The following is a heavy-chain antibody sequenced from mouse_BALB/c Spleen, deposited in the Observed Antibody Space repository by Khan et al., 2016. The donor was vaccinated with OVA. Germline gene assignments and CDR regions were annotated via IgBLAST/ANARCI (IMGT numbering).Heavy chain of an antibody. V-gene: IGHV1-18*01. J-gene: IGHJ3*01. D-gene: IGHD1-1*01. CDR3: ARGVYGSRGAWIAY. Sequence: VQLQQSGPELVKPGASVKIPCKASGYTFTDYNMDRVKQSHGKSLEWIGDINPNNGYTVYNQKFKGKATLTVDKSSSTAYLELRRLTSEYTAVYYCARGVYGSRGAWIAYWGQGTLVTVSA. CDR2: INPNNGYT. CDR1: GYTFTDYN.